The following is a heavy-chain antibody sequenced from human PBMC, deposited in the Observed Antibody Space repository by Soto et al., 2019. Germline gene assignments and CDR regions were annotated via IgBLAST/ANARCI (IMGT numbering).Heavy chain of an antibody. CDR3: ARHGSYYDRSGYIDY. Sequence: ETLSLTCTVSGGSITRGNYNWGWIRQPPGKGLEWIGSIDYSGITHYNPSLEIRASTSADTSKNQFSLKLNSVTAADTAVYYCARHGSYYDRSGYIDYWGQGTLVTVSS. V-gene: IGHV4-39*01. J-gene: IGHJ4*02. CDR2: IDYSGIT. D-gene: IGHD3-22*01. CDR1: GGSITRGNYN.